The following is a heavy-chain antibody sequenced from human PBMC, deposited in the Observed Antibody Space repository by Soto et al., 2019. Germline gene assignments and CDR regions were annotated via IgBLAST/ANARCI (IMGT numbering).Heavy chain of an antibody. CDR3: TTFSYYDFWSGYPPFDY. CDR1: GFTFSNAW. CDR2: IKSKTDGGTT. V-gene: IGHV3-15*01. J-gene: IGHJ4*02. D-gene: IGHD3-3*01. Sequence: EVQLVESGGGLVKPGGSLRLSCAASGFTFSNAWMSWVRQAPGKGLEWVGRIKSKTDGGTTDYAAPVKGRFTISRDDSKNTLYLPMNSLKTEDTAVYYCTTFSYYDFWSGYPPFDYWGQGTLVTVSS.